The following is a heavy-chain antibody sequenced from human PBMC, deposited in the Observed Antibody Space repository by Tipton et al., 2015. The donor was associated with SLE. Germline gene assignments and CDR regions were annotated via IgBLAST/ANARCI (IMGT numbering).Heavy chain of an antibody. CDR3: ARLVVVPAAIPDYYGMDV. D-gene: IGHD2-2*02. CDR1: GYSFTSYW. J-gene: IGHJ6*02. Sequence: QLVQSGAEVKKPGESLRISCKGSGYSFTSYWISWVRQMPGKGLEWMGRIDPSDSYTNYCPSFQGHVTISADKSISTAYLQWSSLKASDTAMYYCARLVVVPAAIPDYYGMDVWGQGTTVTVSS. CDR2: IDPSDSYT. V-gene: IGHV5-10-1*01.